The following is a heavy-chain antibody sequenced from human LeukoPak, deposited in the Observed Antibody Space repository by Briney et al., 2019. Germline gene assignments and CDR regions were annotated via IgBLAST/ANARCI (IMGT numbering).Heavy chain of an antibody. V-gene: IGHV3-23*01. J-gene: IGHJ5*02. CDR2: ISGSGGST. D-gene: IGHD2-15*01. CDR3: ARETRSGGSLLRGNWFDP. Sequence: GGSLRPSCAASGFTFSSYGMSWVRQAPGMRLEWVSAISGSGGSTYYAASVRGRFTISRDNSKNTVYLEMNSLRAEDTAVYYCARETRSGGSLLRGNWFDPWGQGTLVTVSS. CDR1: GFTFSSYG.